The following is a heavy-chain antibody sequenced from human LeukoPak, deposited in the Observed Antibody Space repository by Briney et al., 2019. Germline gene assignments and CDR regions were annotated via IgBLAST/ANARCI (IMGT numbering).Heavy chain of an antibody. CDR2: ISSSSSYI. V-gene: IGHV3-21*01. J-gene: IGHJ4*02. D-gene: IGHD6-13*01. Sequence: GGSLRLSCAASGFAFSNAWMNWVRQAPGKGLEWVSSISSSSSYIYYADSVKGRFTISRDNAKNSLYLQMNSLRAEDTAVYYCARDRQQLVDYWGQGTLVTVSS. CDR1: GFAFSNAW. CDR3: ARDRQQLVDY.